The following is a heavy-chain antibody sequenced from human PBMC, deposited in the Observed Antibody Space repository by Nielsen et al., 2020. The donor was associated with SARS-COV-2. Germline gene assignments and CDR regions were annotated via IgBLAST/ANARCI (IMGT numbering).Heavy chain of an antibody. D-gene: IGHD3-10*01. CDR2: ISYDGSNK. V-gene: IGHV3-30-3*01. CDR1: GFTFSSYA. Sequence: GGSLRLSCAASGFTFSSYAMHWVRQAPGKGLEWVAVISYDGSNKYYADSVKGRFTISRDNSKNTLYLQMNSLRAEDTAVYYCARAGSGSYLNWFDPWGQGTLVTVSS. CDR3: ARAGSGSYLNWFDP. J-gene: IGHJ5*02.